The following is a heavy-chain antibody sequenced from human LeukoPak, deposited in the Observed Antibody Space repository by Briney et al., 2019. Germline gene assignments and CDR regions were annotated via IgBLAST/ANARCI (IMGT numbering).Heavy chain of an antibody. Sequence: GGSLRLSCAASGFTFSIYSMNWVRQAPGKGLELVSSITNSGGGTYYADYVKGRFTISRDNSKNTLYLRLSSLRAEDTAVYYCAKRGANSGGYFFDYWGQGTLVTISS. CDR3: AKRGANSGGYFFDY. D-gene: IGHD4/OR15-4a*01. J-gene: IGHJ4*02. CDR2: ITNSGGGT. CDR1: GFTFSIYS. V-gene: IGHV3-23*01.